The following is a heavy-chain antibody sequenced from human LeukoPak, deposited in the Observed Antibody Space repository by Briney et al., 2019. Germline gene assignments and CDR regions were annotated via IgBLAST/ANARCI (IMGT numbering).Heavy chain of an antibody. CDR3: AKSNGYGLIDI. CDR1: GGSFSGYY. J-gene: IGHJ3*02. D-gene: IGHD3-22*01. V-gene: IGHV4-34*01. CDR2: INHRGST. Sequence: SVTLSLTCAVYGGSFSGYYWSWIRQPPGKGLEWIGEINHRGSTNYNPSLKRRVTISVDTSKNQFSLKLNSVTAADTAVYYCAKSNGYGLIDIWGQGTMVTVSS.